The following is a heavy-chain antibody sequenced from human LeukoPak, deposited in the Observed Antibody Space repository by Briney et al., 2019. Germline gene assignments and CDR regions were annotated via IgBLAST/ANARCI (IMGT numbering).Heavy chain of an antibody. J-gene: IGHJ6*03. CDR1: GYSTSSGYY. D-gene: IGHD2/OR15-2a*01. Sequence: PSETLSLTCTVSGYSTSSGYYWGWIRQPPGKGLEWIGSIYHSGSTYYNPSLKSRVTISVDTSKNQFSLKLSSVTAADTAVYYCARIQYYYYYYMDVWGKGTTVTVSS. CDR3: ARIQYYYYYYMDV. CDR2: IYHSGST. V-gene: IGHV4-38-2*02.